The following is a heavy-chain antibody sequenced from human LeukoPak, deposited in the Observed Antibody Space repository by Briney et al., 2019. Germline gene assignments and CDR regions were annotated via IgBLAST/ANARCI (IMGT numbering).Heavy chain of an antibody. CDR3: ARDRDPDYYDSSGYYYNAVDI. CDR2: ISYDGSNK. Sequence: GRSLRLSCAASGFTFSSYGMHWVRQAPGKGLEWVAVISYDGSNKYYADSVKGRFTISRDNSKNTLYLQMNSLRAEDTAVYYCARDRDPDYYDSSGYYYNAVDIWGQGTMVTVSS. V-gene: IGHV3-30*03. CDR1: GFTFSSYG. J-gene: IGHJ3*02. D-gene: IGHD3-22*01.